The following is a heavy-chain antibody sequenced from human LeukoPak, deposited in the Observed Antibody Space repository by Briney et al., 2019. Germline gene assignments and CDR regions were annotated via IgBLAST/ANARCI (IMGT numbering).Heavy chain of an antibody. V-gene: IGHV3-21*01. CDR3: AASAPRDY. CDR1: GFTFSTYS. J-gene: IGHJ4*02. Sequence: GESLKISCAASGFTFSTYSMNWVRQAPGKGLEWVSSISTSSTYIYYADSVKGRFTISRDNAKNSLYLQMNSLRAEDTAVYYCAASAPRDYWGQGTLVTVSS. CDR2: ISTSSTYI.